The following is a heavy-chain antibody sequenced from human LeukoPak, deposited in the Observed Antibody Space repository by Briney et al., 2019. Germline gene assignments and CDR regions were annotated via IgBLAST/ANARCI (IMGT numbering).Heavy chain of an antibody. CDR2: ISSSSSYI. V-gene: IGHV3-21*01. Sequence: GGSLRLSCAASGFTFSSFWMSWVRQAPGKGLEWVSSISSSSSYIYYADSVKGRFTISRDNAKNSLYLQMNSLRAEDTAVYYCARVGFYYYDSSGYANWFDPWGQGTLVTVSS. CDR3: ARVGFYYYDSSGYANWFDP. J-gene: IGHJ5*02. D-gene: IGHD3-22*01. CDR1: GFTFSSFW.